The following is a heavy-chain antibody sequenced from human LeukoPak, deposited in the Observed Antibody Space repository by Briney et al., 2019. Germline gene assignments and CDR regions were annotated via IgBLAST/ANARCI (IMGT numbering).Heavy chain of an antibody. CDR2: ISGSGGST. V-gene: IGHV3-23*01. CDR1: GFTFSNYG. J-gene: IGHJ3*02. Sequence: QPGGSLRLSCAASGFTFSNYGMYWVRQAPGKGLEWVSAISGSGGSTFYADSVKGRFTISRDNSKNTLYLQMNSLRAEDTAVYYCAKARVAVDDAFDIWGQGTMVAVSS. CDR3: AKARVAVDDAFDI. D-gene: IGHD6-19*01.